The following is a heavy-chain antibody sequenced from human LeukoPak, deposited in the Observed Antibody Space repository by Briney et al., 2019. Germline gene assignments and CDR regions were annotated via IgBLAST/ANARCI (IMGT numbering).Heavy chain of an antibody. CDR3: SRDAAYSSFDY. D-gene: IGHD4-11*01. V-gene: IGHV3-7*05. CDR2: INQDESEK. Sequence: PGGSLRLSCAASGFTFSSYWMSWVRQIPGKGLELVANINQDESEKYYVYSVKGRFTISRDSAKNSPYLQMNSLRAEDTAVYFCSRDAAYSSFDYWGQGTLVTVSS. CDR1: GFTFSSYW. J-gene: IGHJ4*02.